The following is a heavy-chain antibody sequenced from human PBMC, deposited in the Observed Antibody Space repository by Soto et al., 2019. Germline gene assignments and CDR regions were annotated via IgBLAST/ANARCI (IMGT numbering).Heavy chain of an antibody. CDR1: GFTFSSYA. J-gene: IGHJ4*02. Sequence: GGSLRLSCAASGFTFSSYAMSWVRQAPGKGLEWVSAISGSGGSTYYADSVKGRFTISRDNSKNTLYLQMNSLRAEDTAVYYCAKVEYCSGGRCYGQWYDFDYWGQGTLVTVSS. CDR3: AKVEYCSGGRCYGQWYDFDY. CDR2: ISGSGGST. V-gene: IGHV3-23*01. D-gene: IGHD2-15*01.